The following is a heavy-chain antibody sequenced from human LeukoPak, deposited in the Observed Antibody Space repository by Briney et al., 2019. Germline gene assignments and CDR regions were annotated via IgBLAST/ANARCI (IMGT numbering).Heavy chain of an antibody. Sequence: GGSLRLSCAASGFTFAGYAMSWVRQAPGKGLEWASGISDSGGTTYYADSVKGRFTISRDNSKNTLYLQMNSPRAEDTATYYCAREDPGPFDAFDTWGQGAKVTVSS. V-gene: IGHV3-23*01. J-gene: IGHJ3*02. CDR1: GFTFAGYA. CDR2: ISDSGGTT. CDR3: AREDPGPFDAFDT.